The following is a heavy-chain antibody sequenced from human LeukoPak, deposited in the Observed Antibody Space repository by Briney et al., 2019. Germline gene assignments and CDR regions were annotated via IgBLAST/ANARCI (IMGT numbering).Heavy chain of an antibody. V-gene: IGHV3-48*01. J-gene: IGHJ2*01. D-gene: IGHD3-10*01. Sequence: GGSLRLSCAASGFTFSSYSMNWVRQAPGKGLEWVSYISSSSSTIYYADSVKGRFTISRDNAKNSLYLQMNSVRAEDTAVYYCASDLGCFGEKGRSYWYFDLWGRGTLVTVSS. CDR3: ASDLGCFGEKGRSYWYFDL. CDR1: GFTFSSYS. CDR2: ISSSSSTI.